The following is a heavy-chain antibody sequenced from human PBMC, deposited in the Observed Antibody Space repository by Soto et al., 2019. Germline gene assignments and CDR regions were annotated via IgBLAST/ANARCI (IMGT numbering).Heavy chain of an antibody. CDR2: IDPSDSYT. J-gene: IGHJ6*02. CDR1: GDSFTTNS. Sequence: GESLKISCKGSGDSFTTNSVTWVRQMPGKGLEWMGRIDPSDSYTNYSPSFQGHVTISADKSIGTAYLQWSSLKASDTAMYYCATTFDRHYYGMDVWGQGTTVTV. CDR3: ATTFDRHYYGMDV. V-gene: IGHV5-10-1*01. D-gene: IGHD3-9*01.